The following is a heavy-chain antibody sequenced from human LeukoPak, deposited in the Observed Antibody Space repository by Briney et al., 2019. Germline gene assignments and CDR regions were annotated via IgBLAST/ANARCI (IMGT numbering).Heavy chain of an antibody. D-gene: IGHD5-24*01. CDR2: IYYSGST. Sequence: SETLSLTCTVSGGSISSYYWSWTRQPPGKGLEWIGYIYYSGSTNYNPSLKSRVTISVDTPKNQFSLKLSSVAAADTAVYYCARGDYYYYMDVWGKGTTVTVSS. CDR3: ARGDYYYYMDV. J-gene: IGHJ6*03. V-gene: IGHV4-59*01. CDR1: GGSISSYY.